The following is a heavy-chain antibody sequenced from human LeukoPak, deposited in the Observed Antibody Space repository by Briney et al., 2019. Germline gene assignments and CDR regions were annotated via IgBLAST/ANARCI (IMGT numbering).Heavy chain of an antibody. Sequence: GGSLSLSCSASEFTLSSYAMHWVRQAPGKGLECVSAISSNGGSTYYADSGKGKFTFARDNSKNTLYLQMSSLRTEDTAMYYCVKEGGWDRRYRYGYGMDVWGKGTTVTVSS. CDR2: ISSNGGST. CDR1: EFTLSSYA. J-gene: IGHJ6*04. CDR3: VKEGGWDRRYRYGYGMDV. D-gene: IGHD5-18*01. V-gene: IGHV3-64D*06.